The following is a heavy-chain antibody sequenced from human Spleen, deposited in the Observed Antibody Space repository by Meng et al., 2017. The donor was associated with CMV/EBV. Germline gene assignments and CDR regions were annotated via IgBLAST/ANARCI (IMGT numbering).Heavy chain of an antibody. CDR3: TRDLGSATYGEDYFDS. CDR2: INSNGVIT. V-gene: IGHV3-74*01. CDR1: GFTFSSYS. D-gene: IGHD3-10*01. J-gene: IGHJ4*02. Sequence: GFTFSSYSMFWVRQAPGQGLVWISRINSNGVITAYVYSVKGRFTITRDNAKNTLYLQMSSLRVEDTAVYYCTRDLGSATYGEDYFDSWGQGTLVTVSS.